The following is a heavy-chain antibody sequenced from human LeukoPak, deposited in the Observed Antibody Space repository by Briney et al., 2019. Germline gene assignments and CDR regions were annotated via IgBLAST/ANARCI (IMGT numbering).Heavy chain of an antibody. Sequence: GGSLRLSCAASGFTFSSYAMHWVRQAPGKGLEYVSAISSNGGSTYYANSVKGRFTISRDNSKNKLYLQMGSLRAEDMAVYYCARASLSRVKGAAPAFDYWGQGTLVTVSS. CDR2: ISSNGGST. CDR3: ARASLSRVKGAAPAFDY. CDR1: GFTFSSYA. V-gene: IGHV3-64*01. J-gene: IGHJ4*02. D-gene: IGHD6-6*01.